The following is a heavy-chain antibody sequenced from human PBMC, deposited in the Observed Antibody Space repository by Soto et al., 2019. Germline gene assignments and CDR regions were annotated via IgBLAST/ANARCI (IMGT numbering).Heavy chain of an antibody. V-gene: IGHV4-31*03. CDR2: IYYSGST. Sequence: SSETLSLTCTVSGGSISSGGYYWSWIRQHPGEGLEWIGYIYYSGSTYYNPSLKSRVTISVDTSKNQFSLKLRSVTAADTAVYYCARAGGLGAVAVDYWGQGTLVTVSS. CDR3: ARAGGLGAVAVDY. J-gene: IGHJ4*02. CDR1: GGSISSGGYY. D-gene: IGHD6-19*01.